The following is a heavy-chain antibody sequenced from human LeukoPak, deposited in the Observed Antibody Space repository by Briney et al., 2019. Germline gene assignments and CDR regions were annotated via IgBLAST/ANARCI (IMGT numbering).Heavy chain of an antibody. CDR3: ARLYTAMVLMSPYYFDY. Sequence: GGSLKLSCVGSGFTFAKYAMTWVREAPGKGLEWVSVISGSGNVTYYSESVKGRFTISRDNSKRTLYLQMDSLRGEDTAVYYCARLYTAMVLMSPYYFDYWGQGTLVTVSS. J-gene: IGHJ4*02. D-gene: IGHD5-18*01. V-gene: IGHV3-23*01. CDR2: ISGSGNVT. CDR1: GFTFAKYA.